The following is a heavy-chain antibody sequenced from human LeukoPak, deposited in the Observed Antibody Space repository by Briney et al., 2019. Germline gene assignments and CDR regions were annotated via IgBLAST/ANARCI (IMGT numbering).Heavy chain of an antibody. Sequence: GGSLRLSCAASGFTFSSYAMSWVRQAPGKGLEWVSAISGSGGSTYYADSVKGRFTISRDNSKNTLYLQMNSLRAEDTAVYYCAKDRGGGYCSSTSCPSYYFDYWGQGTLVTVSS. CDR1: GFTFSSYA. D-gene: IGHD2-2*01. J-gene: IGHJ4*02. V-gene: IGHV3-23*01. CDR3: AKDRGGGYCSSTSCPSYYFDY. CDR2: ISGSGGST.